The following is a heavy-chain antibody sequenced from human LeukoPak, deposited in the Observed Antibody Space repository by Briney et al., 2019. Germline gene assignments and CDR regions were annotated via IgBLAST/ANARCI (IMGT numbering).Heavy chain of an antibody. V-gene: IGHV1-18*01. CDR1: GYTFTSYD. CDR2: ISGVNGNT. D-gene: IGHD2-8*02. Sequence: ASVKVSCKASGYTFTSYDINWVRQAPGQGLEWMGWISGVNGNTKYAQKFQDRVTMTTDTSTSTAYMELRSLRSDDTAVYYCARWGSSNWWEHLGDYWGQGTLVTVSP. J-gene: IGHJ4*02. CDR3: ARWGSSNWWEHLGDY.